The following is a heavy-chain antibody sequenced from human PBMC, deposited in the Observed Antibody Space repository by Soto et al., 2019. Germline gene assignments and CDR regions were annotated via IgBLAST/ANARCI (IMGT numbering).Heavy chain of an antibody. D-gene: IGHD7-27*01. V-gene: IGHV4-59*01. CDR3: AMALGTGDYYYYGMDV. CDR2: IYYSGST. J-gene: IGHJ6*02. Sequence: SETLSLTCTVSGGSISSYYWSWIRQPPGKGLEWIGYIYYSGSTNYNPSLKSRVTISVDTSKNQFSLKLSSVTAADTAVYYCAMALGTGDYYYYGMDVWGQGTTVTVSS. CDR1: GGSISSYY.